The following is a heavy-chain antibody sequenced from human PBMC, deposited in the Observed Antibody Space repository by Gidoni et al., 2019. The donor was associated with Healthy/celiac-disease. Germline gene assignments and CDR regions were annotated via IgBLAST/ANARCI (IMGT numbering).Heavy chain of an antibody. CDR1: GGSISSYY. CDR3: ASLFGSYDSSGYYYAYFDY. D-gene: IGHD3-22*01. CDR2: IYYSGST. Sequence: QVQLQESGPGLVKPSETLSLTCTVSGGSISSYYWSWIRQPPGKGLEWIGYIYYSGSTNYNPSLKSRVTISVDTSKNQFSLKLSSVTAADTAVYYCASLFGSYDSSGYYYAYFDYWGQGTLVTVSS. V-gene: IGHV4-59*01. J-gene: IGHJ4*02.